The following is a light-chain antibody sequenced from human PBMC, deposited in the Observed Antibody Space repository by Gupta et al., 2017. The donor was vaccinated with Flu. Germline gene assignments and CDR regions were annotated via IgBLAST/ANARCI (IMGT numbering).Light chain of an antibody. Sequence: EIVLTQPPATLSLSPGERTTLSCRASQTFPNFLAWYQHKPGQAPRLLIYDTSKRATGIPARFSSNGSGTDFFLTINSLAPEDSAVYYCQLSSAFGGGTTVEIK. CDR2: DTS. CDR1: QTFPNF. V-gene: IGKV3-11*01. CDR3: QLSSA. J-gene: IGKJ4*01.